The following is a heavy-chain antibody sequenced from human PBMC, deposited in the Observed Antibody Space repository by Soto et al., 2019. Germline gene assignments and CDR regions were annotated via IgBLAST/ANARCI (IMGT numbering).Heavy chain of an antibody. V-gene: IGHV1-46*01. CDR1: GYTFTSYY. Sequence: ASVKVSCKASGYTFTSYYMHWVRQAPGQGLEWMGVINPSGGSTSYAQKFQGRVTMTTDTSTSTAYMELSSLRSEDTAVYYCAREIVATFGAFDIWGQGTMVTVSS. CDR2: INPSGGST. CDR3: AREIVATFGAFDI. D-gene: IGHD5-12*01. J-gene: IGHJ3*02.